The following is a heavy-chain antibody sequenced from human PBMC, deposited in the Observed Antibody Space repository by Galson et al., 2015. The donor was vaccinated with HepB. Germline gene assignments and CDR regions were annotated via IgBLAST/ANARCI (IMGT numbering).Heavy chain of an antibody. CDR2: ISSSSSYI. Sequence: SLRLSCAASGFTFSSYSMNWVRQAPGKGLEWVSSISSSSSYIYYADSVKGRFTISRGNAKNSLYLQMNSLRAEDTAVYYCARNIAAAGGFDPWGQGTLVTVSS. D-gene: IGHD6-13*01. CDR3: ARNIAAAGGFDP. CDR1: GFTFSSYS. V-gene: IGHV3-21*01. J-gene: IGHJ5*02.